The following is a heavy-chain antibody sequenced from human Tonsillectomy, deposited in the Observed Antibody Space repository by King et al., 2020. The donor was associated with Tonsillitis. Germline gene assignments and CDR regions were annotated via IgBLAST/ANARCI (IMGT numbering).Heavy chain of an antibody. V-gene: IGHV3-23*04. Sequence: VQLVESGGGLVQPGGSLRLSCAASGFTFSTYAMSWVRQAPGRGLEWVSGISNGGVSTFYADSVTGRFTISRDNSKNRLYLQMNSLRAEDTALYYCAKGGITTGRFDPWGQGTLVTVSS. J-gene: IGHJ5*02. D-gene: IGHD4-11*01. CDR1: GFTFSTYA. CDR3: AKGGITTGRFDP. CDR2: ISNGGVST.